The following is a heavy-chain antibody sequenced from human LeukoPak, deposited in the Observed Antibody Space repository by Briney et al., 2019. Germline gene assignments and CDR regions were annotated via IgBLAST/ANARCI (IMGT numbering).Heavy chain of an antibody. CDR1: GFTFSSYG. D-gene: IGHD1-26*01. CDR3: ARGSRSPSGTYHYYFDY. Sequence: PGGSLRLSCAASGFTFSSYGMHWVRQAPGKGLEWVAVISYDGSNKYYADSVKGRFTISRDNSKNTLYLQMNSLRAEDTAVYYCARGSRSPSGTYHYYFDYWGQGTLVTVSS. J-gene: IGHJ4*02. CDR2: ISYDGSNK. V-gene: IGHV3-30*03.